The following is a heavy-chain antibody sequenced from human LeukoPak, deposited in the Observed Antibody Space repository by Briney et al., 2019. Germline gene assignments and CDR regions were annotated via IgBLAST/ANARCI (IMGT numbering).Heavy chain of an antibody. V-gene: IGHV1-69*06. D-gene: IGHD2-2*01. CDR2: IIPIFGTA. CDR1: GYTFTSYD. CDR3: ARRYCSSTSCYLGAFDI. J-gene: IGHJ3*02. Sequence: SVKVSCKASGYTFTSYDINWVRQAPGQGLEWMGGIIPIFGTANYAQKFQGRVTITADKSTSTAYMELSSLRSEDTAVYYCARRYCSSTSCYLGAFDIWGQGTMVTVSS.